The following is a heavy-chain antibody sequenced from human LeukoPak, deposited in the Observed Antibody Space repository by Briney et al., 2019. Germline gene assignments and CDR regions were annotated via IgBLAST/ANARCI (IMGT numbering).Heavy chain of an antibody. CDR3: AKLTTGSSLNYYYMDV. J-gene: IGHJ6*03. Sequence: GSSVKVSCKASGGTFSSYAISWVRQAPGQGLEWMGGIIPIFGTANYAQKFQGRATITTDESTSTAYMELSSLRSEDTAVYYCAKLTTGSSLNYYYMDVWGKGTTVTVSS. CDR2: IIPIFGTA. CDR1: GGTFSSYA. D-gene: IGHD4-11*01. V-gene: IGHV1-69*05.